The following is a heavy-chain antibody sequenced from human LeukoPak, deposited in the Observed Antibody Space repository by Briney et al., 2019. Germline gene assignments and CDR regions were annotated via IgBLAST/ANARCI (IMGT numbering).Heavy chain of an antibody. Sequence: PSGTLSLTCAVSGGSITTNNWWSWVRQPPGKGLEWVGEIYHSGSTNYNPSLKSRVTMSVDTSKNQFSLKVSSVTAADTAVYYCGRDSSDGPTFEIWGQGTMVTVSS. CDR3: GRDSSDGPTFEI. CDR2: IYHSGST. CDR1: GGSITTNNW. J-gene: IGHJ3*02. V-gene: IGHV4-4*02.